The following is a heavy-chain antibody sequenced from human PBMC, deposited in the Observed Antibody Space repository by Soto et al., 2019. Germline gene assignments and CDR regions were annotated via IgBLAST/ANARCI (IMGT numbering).Heavy chain of an antibody. Sequence: PGGSLRLSCAASGFTFSSYWMHWVRQAPGKGLVWVSRINSDGSSTSYADSVKGRFTTSRDNAKNTLYLQMNSLRAEDTAVYYCARDRGYYYDSSALQVWFDPWGQGTLVTVSS. CDR3: ARDRGYYYDSSALQVWFDP. J-gene: IGHJ5*02. CDR2: INSDGSST. V-gene: IGHV3-74*01. D-gene: IGHD3-22*01. CDR1: GFTFSSYW.